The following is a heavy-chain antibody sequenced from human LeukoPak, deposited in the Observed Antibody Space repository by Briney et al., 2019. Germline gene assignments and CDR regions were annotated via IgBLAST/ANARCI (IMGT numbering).Heavy chain of an antibody. CDR3: ARHLAGGSYYYYYYMDV. V-gene: IGHV1-46*01. Sequence: ASVKVSCKASGYTFTGYYMQWVRQAPGQGLEWMGIINPSGGSTSYAQKFQGRVTMTRDMSTSTVYMELSTLRSEDTAVYYCARHLAGGSYYYYYYMDVWGKGTTVTVSS. CDR2: INPSGGST. J-gene: IGHJ6*03. D-gene: IGHD1-26*01. CDR1: GYTFTGYY.